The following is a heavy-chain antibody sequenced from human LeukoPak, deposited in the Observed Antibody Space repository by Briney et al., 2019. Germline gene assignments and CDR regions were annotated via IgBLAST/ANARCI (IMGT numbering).Heavy chain of an antibody. V-gene: IGHV1-46*01. CDR1: GYTFTSYY. Sequence: ASVKVSCKASGYTFTSYYMHWVRQAPGQGLEWMGIINPSGGSTSYAQKFQGRVTMTRDTSTSTVYMELSSLRSEDTAVHYCASRGFGETHYYYYMDVWGKGTTVTISS. J-gene: IGHJ6*03. D-gene: IGHD3-10*01. CDR2: INPSGGST. CDR3: ASRGFGETHYYYYMDV.